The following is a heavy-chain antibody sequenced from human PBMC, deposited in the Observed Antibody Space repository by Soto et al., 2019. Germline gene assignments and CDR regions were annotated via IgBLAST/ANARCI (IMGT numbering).Heavy chain of an antibody. Sequence: GGSLRLSCADSGFTFSSYAMSWVRQAPGKRLEWVSAISGSDGSTYYADSVKGRFTISRDNSKNTLYLQMSSLRAEDTALYYCAKVRYNWNPETLNNWFDTLGQGXLLTVSS. CDR3: AKVRYNWNPETLNNWFDT. V-gene: IGHV3-23*01. CDR2: ISGSDGST. J-gene: IGHJ5*02. CDR1: GFTFSSYA. D-gene: IGHD1-20*01.